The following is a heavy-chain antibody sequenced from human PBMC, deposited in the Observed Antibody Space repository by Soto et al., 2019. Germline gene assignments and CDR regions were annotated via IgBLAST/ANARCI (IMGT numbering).Heavy chain of an antibody. D-gene: IGHD1-1*01. CDR3: TSGTSGRRGPLY. Sequence: PGGSLRLSCAASGFTVSSNYMSWVRQAPGKGLEWLSVIYTDDSTYYADSVKGRFTISRHNSKNTLYLQMNSLRAEDTAVYYCTSGTSGRRGPLYWGKGPLVTVSS. CDR1: GFTVSSNY. CDR2: IYTDDST. V-gene: IGHV3-53*04. J-gene: IGHJ4*02.